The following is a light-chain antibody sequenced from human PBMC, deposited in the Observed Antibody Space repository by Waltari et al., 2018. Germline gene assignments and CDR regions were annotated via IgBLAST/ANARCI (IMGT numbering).Light chain of an antibody. CDR1: TSNIGNEY. V-gene: IGLV1-51*01. J-gene: IGLJ1*01. CDR3: GAWDSSVSAYV. CDR2: KHV. Sequence: QSVLTQPPSVSATPGQKVTISCSGSTSNIGNEYVSWYQQLPRTAPKLLIYKHVNRPSGIPDRFSGSKSGTSATLGITGLQTGDEAHYYCGAWDSSVSAYVFGTGTEVTVL.